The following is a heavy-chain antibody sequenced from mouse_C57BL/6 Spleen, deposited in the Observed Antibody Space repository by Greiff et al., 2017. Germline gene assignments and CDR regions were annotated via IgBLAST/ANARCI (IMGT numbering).Heavy chain of an antibody. V-gene: IGHV1-9*01. CDR2: ILPGSGST. CDR3: ARDYYGSSLYYYAMDY. CDR1: GYTFTGYW. D-gene: IGHD1-1*01. J-gene: IGHJ4*01. Sequence: VQGVESGAELMKPGASVKLSCTATGYTFTGYWIEWVKPRPGHGLEWIGEILPGSGSTNYNEKFKGKATFTADTSSNTAYMQLSSLTTEDSAIYYCARDYYGSSLYYYAMDYWGQGTSVTVSS.